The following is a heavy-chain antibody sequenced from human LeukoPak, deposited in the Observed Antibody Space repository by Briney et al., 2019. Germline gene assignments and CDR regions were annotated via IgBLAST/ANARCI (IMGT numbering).Heavy chain of an antibody. CDR1: GFTFSSYA. D-gene: IGHD3-3*01. V-gene: IGHV3-23*01. Sequence: GGSLRLSCAASGFTFSSYAMSWVRQAPGKGLEWVSAISGSGGSTYYADSVKGRFTISRDNSKNTLYLQMNSLRAEDTAVYYCAKEIHDVWSGYRAGDYWGQGSLVTVSS. CDR3: AKEIHDVWSGYRAGDY. CDR2: ISGSGGST. J-gene: IGHJ4*02.